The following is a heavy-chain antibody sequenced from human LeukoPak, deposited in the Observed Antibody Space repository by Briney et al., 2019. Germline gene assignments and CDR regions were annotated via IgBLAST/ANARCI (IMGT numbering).Heavy chain of an antibody. CDR1: GHSISSSYY. V-gene: IGHV4-38-2*01. CDR2: IHHGGDT. Sequence: PSETLSLTCAVSGHSISSSYYWGWIRQPPGKGLEWIGSIHHGGDTYYNPSLESRITISVDTSQNQFSLKLTSVTAADTAVYYCVRIWYLSSYCGGRPYYFDYWGQGTLVTVSS. CDR3: VRIWYLSSYCGGRPYYFDY. D-gene: IGHD3-22*01. J-gene: IGHJ4*02.